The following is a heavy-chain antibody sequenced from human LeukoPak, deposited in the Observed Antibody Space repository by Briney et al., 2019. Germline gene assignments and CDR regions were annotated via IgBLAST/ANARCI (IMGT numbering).Heavy chain of an antibody. CDR1: GGSFDGYY. V-gene: IGHV4-34*01. CDR3: ARKGLRPLEWLSEYFFDY. CDR2: INHVGIT. Sequence: SEALSLTCAVYGGSFDGYYWSWIRESPGKGLEWIGHINHVGITNHNPSLKSRVTISVDTSKNQFTLKVRSVTAADTGVYFCARKGLRPLEWLSEYFFDYWGQGTLVSVAS. D-gene: IGHD3-3*01. J-gene: IGHJ4*02.